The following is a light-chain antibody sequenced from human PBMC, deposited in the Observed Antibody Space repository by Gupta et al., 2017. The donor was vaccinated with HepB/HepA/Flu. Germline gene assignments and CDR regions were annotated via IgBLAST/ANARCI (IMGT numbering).Light chain of an antibody. V-gene: IGLV1-44*01. CDR2: SNN. J-gene: IGLJ3*02. CDR3: AAGDGRLKGWV. Sequence: QSVLTQPPSASGTPGQRVTISCSGSSSNIGSNTVNWYHQLPGTAPKLLIYSNNQRPSGGPDRFSGSKAGTAGFLAIGGLPSEEEADYYCAAGDGRLKGWVFGGGTKLTVL. CDR1: SSNIGSNT.